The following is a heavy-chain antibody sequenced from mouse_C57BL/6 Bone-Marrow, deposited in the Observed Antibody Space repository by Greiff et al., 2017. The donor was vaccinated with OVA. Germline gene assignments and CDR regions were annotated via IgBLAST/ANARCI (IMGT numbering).Heavy chain of an antibody. J-gene: IGHJ2*01. CDR3: ARYKGRVAVDYFDY. CDR2: IRNKPNGSTT. V-gene: IGHV7-3*01. CDR1: GFTFTNYY. Sequence: EVKLVESGGGLVQPGDSLSLSCAASGFTFTNYYMSWVRQPPGKALEWLAFIRNKPNGSTTAYSASVKGRITISRDNSQSILYLQMNALRAEDSATYYCARYKGRVAVDYFDYWGQGTALTVSS. D-gene: IGHD1-1*01.